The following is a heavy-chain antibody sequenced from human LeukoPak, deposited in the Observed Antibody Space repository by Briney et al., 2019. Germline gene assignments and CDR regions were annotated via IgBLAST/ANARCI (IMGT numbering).Heavy chain of an antibody. CDR1: GFTLSSYA. Sequence: QAGGSLRLSCAASGFTLSSYAMSWVRQAPGRGLEWVSGLRESGGGAYYTDSVKGRFTVSRDNSKNTLYLQINSLRAEDTAVYHCARRGIVVRGLQIGLHKQAYYFDYWGQGALVTVST. V-gene: IGHV3-23*01. D-gene: IGHD3-10*01. J-gene: IGHJ4*02. CDR3: ARRGIVVRGLQIGLHKQAYYFDY. CDR2: LRESGGGA.